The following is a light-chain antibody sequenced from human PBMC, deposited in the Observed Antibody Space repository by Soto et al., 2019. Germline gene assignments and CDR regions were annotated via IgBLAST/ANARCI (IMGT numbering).Light chain of an antibody. CDR3: AAWDDSLNGYV. Sequence: SVLTQPPSASGTPGQRVTLSCSGGSSNIGSNAVNWYRQLPGTAPKLLIHSNNQRPSGVPDRFSGSKSGTSASLAISGLQSEDEADDYCAAWDDSLNGYVFGTGTKLTVL. CDR2: SNN. J-gene: IGLJ1*01. V-gene: IGLV1-44*01. CDR1: SSNIGSNA.